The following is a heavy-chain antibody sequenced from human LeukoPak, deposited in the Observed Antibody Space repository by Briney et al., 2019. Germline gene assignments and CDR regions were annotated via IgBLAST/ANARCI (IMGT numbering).Heavy chain of an antibody. CDR2: IYTSGST. V-gene: IGHV4-38-2*01. J-gene: IGHJ6*03. Sequence: SETLSLTCAVSGYSISSGYYWGWIRQPPGKGLEWIGRIYTSGSTNYDPSLKSRVTMSVDTSKNQFSLKLSSVTAADTAVYYCARGFLEIERYYYYYYMDVWGKGTTVTVSS. CDR3: ARGFLEIERYYYYYYMDV. D-gene: IGHD3-3*01. CDR1: GYSISSGYY.